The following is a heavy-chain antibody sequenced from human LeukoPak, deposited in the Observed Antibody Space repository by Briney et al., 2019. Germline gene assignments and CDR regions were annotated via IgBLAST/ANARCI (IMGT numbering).Heavy chain of an antibody. CDR2: IYYRGST. J-gene: IGHJ4*02. CDR3: ARLSYDNSGYYFVGFDS. V-gene: IGHV4-59*08. D-gene: IGHD3-22*01. Sequence: SETLSLPCTVFGRSLSKYYWSWIRQPPRTGLEWLGYIYYRGSTNFHPSLKTRVPIPVDTPKNQFSLQLSSVTAADTAVYCCARLSYDNSGYYFVGFDSWGQGALVAVSS. CDR1: GRSLSKYY.